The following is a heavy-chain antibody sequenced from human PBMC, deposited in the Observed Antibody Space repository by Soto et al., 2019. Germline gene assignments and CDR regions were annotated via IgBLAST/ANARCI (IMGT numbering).Heavy chain of an antibody. CDR2: IIPIFGTA. CDR1: GGTFSSYA. CDR3: ARDYIFVGPGAIARGQAIYHRMDL. Sequence: QVQLVQSGAEVKKPGSSVKVSCKASGGTFSSYAISWVRQAPGQGLEWMGGIIPIFGTANYAQKFQGRVTITAAESTSTAYMEMSSLRSEDPAVYYCARDYIFVGPGAIARGQAIYHRMDLLGPGTTVTGSS. V-gene: IGHV1-69*01. D-gene: IGHD2-2*02. J-gene: IGHJ6*02.